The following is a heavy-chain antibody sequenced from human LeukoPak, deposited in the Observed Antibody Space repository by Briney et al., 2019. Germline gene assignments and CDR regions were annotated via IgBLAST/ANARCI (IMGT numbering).Heavy chain of an antibody. Sequence: GASVKVSCKASGDNFVGYAMHWVRQPPGQSGEWMGRVNGGDGNTKYSQNFQGRITITRDTPASTGYMELSSLTSEDTAVYYCATSYPADWGQGTLVIVSS. J-gene: IGHJ4*02. CDR2: VNGGDGNT. CDR1: GDNFVGYA. V-gene: IGHV1-3*01. CDR3: ATSYPAD.